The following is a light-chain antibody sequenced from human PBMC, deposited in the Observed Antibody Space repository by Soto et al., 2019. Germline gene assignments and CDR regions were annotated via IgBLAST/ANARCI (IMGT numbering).Light chain of an antibody. CDR2: DAF. V-gene: IGKV3-11*01. J-gene: IGKJ4*01. Sequence: EIVLTQSPATLSLSPGDRATLSCRASQNINTFLAWYQQKPGQAPRRLIYDAFKRATGIPARFSGSGSGTDFTPTIGSLEPEDFAVYYCQHRDDWPPGAAFGGGTKVEIK. CDR3: QHRDDWPPGAA. CDR1: QNINTF.